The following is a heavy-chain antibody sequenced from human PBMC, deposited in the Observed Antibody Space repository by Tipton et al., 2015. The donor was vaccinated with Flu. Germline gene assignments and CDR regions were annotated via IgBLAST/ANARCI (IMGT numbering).Heavy chain of an antibody. CDR2: VYHGGTT. CDR3: ATTTYYYGSGSHDY. D-gene: IGHD3-10*01. J-gene: IGHJ4*02. V-gene: IGHV4-38-2*01. CDR1: GESFGIDYY. Sequence: TLSLTCSVSGESFGIDYYWGWIRQPPGKGLEWIGCVYHGGTTYYNPSLKSRVAISLDTFQNQFSLKLTSVTAADTAVYYCATTTYYYGSGSHDYWGQGTLVTVSS.